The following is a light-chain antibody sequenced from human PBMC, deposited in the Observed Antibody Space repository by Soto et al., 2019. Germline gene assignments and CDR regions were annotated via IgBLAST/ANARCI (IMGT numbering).Light chain of an antibody. CDR1: QSVSSSY. J-gene: IGKJ5*01. CDR2: GAS. V-gene: IGKV3-20*01. CDR3: QQYGSSPRIT. Sequence: ESVLTQSAGTLSLSPGERATLSCRASQSVSSSYLAWYQQKPGQAPRLLIYGASSRATGIPDRFSGSGSGTDFTLTISRLEPEDFAVYYCQQYGSSPRITFGQGTRLEIK.